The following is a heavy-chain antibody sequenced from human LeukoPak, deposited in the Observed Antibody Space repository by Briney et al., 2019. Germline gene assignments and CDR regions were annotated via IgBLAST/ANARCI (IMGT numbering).Heavy chain of an antibody. Sequence: GSLRLSCEASGFTFGNYAMSWVRQAPGKGLEWISYIDGSHSTIYYADSVKGRFTISRDNAKNSLYLQMNSLRAEDTAVYYCVRDLRWSFDYWGQGTLVTVSS. CDR2: IDGSHSTI. J-gene: IGHJ4*02. CDR1: GFTFGNYA. D-gene: IGHD4-23*01. V-gene: IGHV3-48*01. CDR3: VRDLRWSFDY.